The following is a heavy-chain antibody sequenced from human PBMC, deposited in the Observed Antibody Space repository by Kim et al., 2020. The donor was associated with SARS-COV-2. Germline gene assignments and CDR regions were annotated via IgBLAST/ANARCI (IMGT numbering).Heavy chain of an antibody. V-gene: IGHV1-2*02. CDR1: GYTFTGYY. J-gene: IGHJ5*02. Sequence: ASVKVSCKASGYTFTGYYMHWVRQAPGQGLEWMGWISSNSDHIKCAQNLQGRVTMIRDTSISTAYMVLSSLESDDTAVYFCARGRPDGGGGPTLAAWGQGTLVTVSS. CDR3: ARGRPDGGGGPTLAA. CDR2: ISSNSDHI. D-gene: IGHD2-15*01.